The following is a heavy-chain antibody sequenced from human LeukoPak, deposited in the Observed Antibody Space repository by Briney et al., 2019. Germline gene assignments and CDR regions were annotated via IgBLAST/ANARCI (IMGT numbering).Heavy chain of an antibody. CDR2: INWNGGST. Sequence: GGSLRLSCAASGFTFDDYGMSWVRQAPGKGLEWVSGINWNGGSTGYADSVKGRFTISRDNAKNSLYLQMNSLRAEDTALYYCARNGYSYGPYYYYYMDVWGKGTTVTVSS. CDR1: GFTFDDYG. V-gene: IGHV3-20*04. D-gene: IGHD5-18*01. CDR3: ARNGYSYGPYYYYYMDV. J-gene: IGHJ6*03.